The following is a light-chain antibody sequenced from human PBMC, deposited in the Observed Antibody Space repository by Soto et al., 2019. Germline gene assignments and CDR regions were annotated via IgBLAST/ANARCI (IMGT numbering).Light chain of an antibody. J-gene: IGLJ1*01. CDR1: SSDVGKYDR. CDR3: SSYTSTSRHV. Sequence: QSALTQPPSVSGSPGQSVTISCTGTSSDVGKYDRVSWYQQPPGTAPKPIIYEVTNRPSGVPARFSGSKSGNTASLTISGLQAEDEADYYCSSYTSTSRHVFGAGTKVTVL. V-gene: IGLV2-18*02. CDR2: EVT.